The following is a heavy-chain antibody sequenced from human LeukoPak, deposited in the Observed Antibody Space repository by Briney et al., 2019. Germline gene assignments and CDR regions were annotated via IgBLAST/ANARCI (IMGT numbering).Heavy chain of an antibody. CDR2: ISSSSSYI. CDR1: GFTFSSYS. D-gene: IGHD3-22*01. Sequence: PGGSLRLSCAASGFTFSSYSMNWVRQAPGKGLEWVSSISSSSSYIYYADSVKGRFTISRDNAKNSLYLQMNSLRAEDTAVYYCARERVDDSAIDYWGQGTLVTVSS. J-gene: IGHJ4*02. V-gene: IGHV3-21*01. CDR3: ARERVDDSAIDY.